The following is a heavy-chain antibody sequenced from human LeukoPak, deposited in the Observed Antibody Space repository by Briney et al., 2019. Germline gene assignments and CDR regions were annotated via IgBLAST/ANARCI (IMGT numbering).Heavy chain of an antibody. J-gene: IGHJ4*02. CDR1: GDSVSTNIAS. D-gene: IGHD5-18*01. V-gene: IGHV6-1*01. CDR2: TYYRSKWYT. CDR3: ARDGGYSFGHAFDR. Sequence: SQTLSLTCAISGDSVSTNIASWNWIRQSPSRGLEWLGRTYYRSKWYTEYAISVRSRLTINPDTSRNQFSLQLNSVTPEDTAVYYCARDGGYSFGHAFDRWGQGTLVTVSS.